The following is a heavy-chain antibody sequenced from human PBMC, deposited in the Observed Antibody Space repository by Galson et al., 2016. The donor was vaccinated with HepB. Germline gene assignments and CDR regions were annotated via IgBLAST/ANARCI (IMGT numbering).Heavy chain of an antibody. Sequence: SETLSLTCTVSGGSISSSSYFWAWIRQPPGKGLDWIGSIYCSGTTHYNPPLQSRVSISVDTSKNQFSLRLTSVSAADTAMYSCARQDRAGLVNFWGQGTMVTVSS. CDR2: IYCSGTT. CDR1: GGSISSSSYF. CDR3: ARQDRAGLVNF. J-gene: IGHJ3*01. V-gene: IGHV4-39*01. D-gene: IGHD6-19*01.